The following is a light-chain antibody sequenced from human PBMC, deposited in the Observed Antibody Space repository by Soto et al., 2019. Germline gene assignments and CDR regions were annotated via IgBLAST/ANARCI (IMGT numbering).Light chain of an antibody. CDR1: QYINTR. V-gene: IGKV3-11*01. CDR3: HQRQSWPRT. Sequence: EIVLTQSPATRSSFPGARVPPSSRASQYINTRLTWYQHRPGQAPRLLIYQTSIRAAGIPARFSASGSRTDFTLTISDVHPEDFALYYCHQRQSWPRTFGQGTKLEIK. CDR2: QTS. J-gene: IGKJ1*01.